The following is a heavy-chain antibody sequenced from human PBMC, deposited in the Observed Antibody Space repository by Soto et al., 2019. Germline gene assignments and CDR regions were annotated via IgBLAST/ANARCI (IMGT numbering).Heavy chain of an antibody. D-gene: IGHD2-15*01. CDR2: IGASGTGT. CDR3: AKDPPGDCSDDTCLTTFDC. Sequence: GGSLRLSCAASEFTFSMYAMSWVRQAPGKGLEWVSTIGASGTGTYYADSVRGRFTISRDNSKNTLFLQMNSLRAEDTAVYFFAKDPPGDCSDDTCLTTFDCWGQGTLVTVSS. CDR1: EFTFSMYA. J-gene: IGHJ4*02. V-gene: IGHV3-23*01.